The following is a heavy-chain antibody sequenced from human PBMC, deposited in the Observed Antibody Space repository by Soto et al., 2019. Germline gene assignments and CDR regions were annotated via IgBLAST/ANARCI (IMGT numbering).Heavy chain of an antibody. D-gene: IGHD6-19*01. CDR3: ARGIEGWYQGRYYYGMDV. CDR1: GGSVSSGSYY. J-gene: IGHJ6*02. CDR2: IYYSGST. Sequence: QVQLQESGPGLVKPSETLSLTCTVSGGSVSSGSYYWSWIRQPRGKGLEWIGYIYYSGSTNYNPSLKSRVTISVDTSKNQFSLKLSSVTAADTAVYYCARGIEGWYQGRYYYGMDVWGQATTVTVSS. V-gene: IGHV4-61*01.